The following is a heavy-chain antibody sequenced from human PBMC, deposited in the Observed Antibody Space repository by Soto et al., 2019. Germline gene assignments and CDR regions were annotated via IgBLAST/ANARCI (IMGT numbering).Heavy chain of an antibody. CDR3: ARDSWGGNLLGKDYYYYYGMDV. J-gene: IGHJ6*02. D-gene: IGHD2-21*02. CDR2: IYYSGST. CDR1: GGSISSYY. V-gene: IGHV4-59*01. Sequence: SETLSLTCTVSGGSISSYYWSWIRQPPGKGLEWIGYIYYSGSTNYNPSLKSRVTISVDTSKNQFSLKLSSVTAADTAVYYCARDSWGGNLLGKDYYYYYGMDVWGQGTTVTVSS.